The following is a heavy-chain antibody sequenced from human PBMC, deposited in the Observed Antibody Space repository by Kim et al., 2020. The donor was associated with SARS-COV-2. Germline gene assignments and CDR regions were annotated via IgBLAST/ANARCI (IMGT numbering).Heavy chain of an antibody. D-gene: IGHD3-10*01. V-gene: IGHV1-3*01. Sequence: SQKFQRRVTITRDTSASTAYMELSSLRSEDTAVYYCARTMRFGELFAFDYWGQGTLVTVSS. CDR3: ARTMRFGELFAFDY. J-gene: IGHJ4*02.